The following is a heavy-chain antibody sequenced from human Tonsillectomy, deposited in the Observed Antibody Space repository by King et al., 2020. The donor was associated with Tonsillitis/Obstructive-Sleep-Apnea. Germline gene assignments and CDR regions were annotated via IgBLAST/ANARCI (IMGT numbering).Heavy chain of an antibody. CDR3: ARGEVAQLGIDYYYMDV. Sequence: QLQESGPGLVKPSETLSLTCTVSSGSISSSYWSWIRQPPGKGLEWIGYIYYSGNTNYNPSLKRRVTISVDTSKYQFSLRLSSVTAADTAVYYCARGEVAQLGIDYYYMDVWGKGTTVTVSS. D-gene: IGHD7-27*01. V-gene: IGHV4-59*01. CDR2: IYYSGNT. CDR1: SGSISSSY. J-gene: IGHJ6*03.